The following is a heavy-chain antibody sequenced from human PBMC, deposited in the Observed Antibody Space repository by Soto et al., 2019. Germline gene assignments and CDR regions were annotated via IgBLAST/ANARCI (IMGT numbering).Heavy chain of an antibody. Sequence: QVQLVQSGAEVRKPGASVKVSCKSSGYTFINHGIFWVRQAPGQGLEWMAWIYPYNGNTNYEQKFLGRVTVTTDTSTSTAYMDLRSMTSDDTAIYSCARDLKGAAGGGYWGQGTLVTVSS. CDR1: GYTFINHG. CDR3: ARDLKGAAGGGY. V-gene: IGHV1-18*01. J-gene: IGHJ4*02. D-gene: IGHD6-13*01. CDR2: IYPYNGNT.